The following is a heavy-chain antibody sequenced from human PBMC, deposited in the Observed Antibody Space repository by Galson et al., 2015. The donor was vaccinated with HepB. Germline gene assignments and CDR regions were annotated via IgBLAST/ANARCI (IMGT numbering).Heavy chain of an antibody. V-gene: IGHV3-23*01. CDR3: ATSYYYGSGGF. D-gene: IGHD3-10*01. CDR2: ISGSAGST. CDR1: GFTFSSYA. Sequence: SLRLSCAASGFTFSSYAMSWVRQAPGKGLEWVSAISGSAGSTYYADSVKGRFTISRDNSKNTMYLQMNSLRAEDTAVYYCATSYYYGSGGFWGQGTLVTVSS. J-gene: IGHJ4*02.